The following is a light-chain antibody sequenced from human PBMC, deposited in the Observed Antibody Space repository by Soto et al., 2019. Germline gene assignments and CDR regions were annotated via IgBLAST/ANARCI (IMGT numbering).Light chain of an antibody. J-gene: IGKJ1*01. Sequence: EIVLTQSPGSLSLSPGERATLSCRASQSVSSTFFAWYQQRPGQAPRLLMYGASSRATGIPERFSGSGSGTDVTLTISTVAPEDFAVYYCQQFDSSVTFGQGTKVEI. CDR2: GAS. CDR1: QSVSSTF. V-gene: IGKV3-20*01. CDR3: QQFDSSVT.